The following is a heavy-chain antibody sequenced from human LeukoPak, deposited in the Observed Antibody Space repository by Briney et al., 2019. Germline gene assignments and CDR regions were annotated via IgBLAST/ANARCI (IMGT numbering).Heavy chain of an antibody. CDR2: IYHSGSA. J-gene: IGHJ4*02. Sequence: SGTLSHTCAVSGGSISSSNWWSWVRQPPGKGLEWIGEIYHSGSANYNPSLKSRVTISVDKSKNQFSLRLSSVTAADTAVYYCASAGHDGIGYKVCWGQGTLVTVSS. CDR1: GGSISSSNW. CDR3: ASAGHDGIGYKVC. V-gene: IGHV4-4*02. D-gene: IGHD3-22*01.